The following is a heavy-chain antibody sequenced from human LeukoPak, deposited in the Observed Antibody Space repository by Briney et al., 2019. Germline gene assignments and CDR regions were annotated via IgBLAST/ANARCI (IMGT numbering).Heavy chain of an antibody. Sequence: PGGSLRLSCAASEFSFSNFAMYWVRQPPGKGLEWLAVISYDGSIRYYADSVKGRFTISRDNSNNTLHLQMNSLRPDDSALYYCARADTPLWFDPWGQGTLVTVSS. CDR3: ARADTPLWFDP. CDR2: ISYDGSIR. CDR1: EFSFSNFA. J-gene: IGHJ5*02. V-gene: IGHV3-30*04.